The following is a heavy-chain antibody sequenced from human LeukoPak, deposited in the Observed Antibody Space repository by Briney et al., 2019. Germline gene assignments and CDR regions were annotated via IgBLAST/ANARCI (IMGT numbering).Heavy chain of an antibody. CDR2: IWYDGSNK. CDR1: GFTFSSYG. Sequence: PGGSLRLSCAASGFTFSSYGMHWVRQAPGKGLERVAVIWYDGSNKYYADSVKGRFTISRDNSKNTLYLQMNSLRAEDTAVYYCAREYYDFWSGPYYFDYWGQGTLVTVSS. CDR3: AREYYDFWSGPYYFDY. J-gene: IGHJ4*02. D-gene: IGHD3-3*01. V-gene: IGHV3-33*01.